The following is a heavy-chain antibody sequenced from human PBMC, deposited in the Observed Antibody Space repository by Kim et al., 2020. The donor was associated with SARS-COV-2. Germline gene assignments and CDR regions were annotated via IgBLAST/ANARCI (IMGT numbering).Heavy chain of an antibody. CDR3: ERDFTTVTTFDYYYGMDV. CDR1: GYTFTSYY. CDR2: INPSGGST. V-gene: IGHV1-46*01. D-gene: IGHD4-17*01. Sequence: ASVKVSCKASGYTFTSYYMHWVRQAPGQGLEWMGIINPSGGSTSYAQKFQGRVTMTRDTSTSTVYMELSSLRSEGTAVYYCERDFTTVTTFDYYYGMDVWGQGTTATVSS. J-gene: IGHJ6*02.